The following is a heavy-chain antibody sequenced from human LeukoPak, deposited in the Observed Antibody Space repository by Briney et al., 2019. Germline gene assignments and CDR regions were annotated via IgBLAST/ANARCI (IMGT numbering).Heavy chain of an antibody. CDR2: IIPIFGAA. CDR3: VHIVVVPAANDY. D-gene: IGHD2-2*01. J-gene: IGHJ4*02. CDR1: GGTFSSYA. V-gene: IGHV1-69*13. Sequence: SVTVSFTASGGTFSSYAISWVRQAPGQGLEWMGGIIPIFGAANYAQKFQGRVTITADESTSTAYMELSSLRSEDTAVYYCVHIVVVPAANDYWGQGTLVTVSS.